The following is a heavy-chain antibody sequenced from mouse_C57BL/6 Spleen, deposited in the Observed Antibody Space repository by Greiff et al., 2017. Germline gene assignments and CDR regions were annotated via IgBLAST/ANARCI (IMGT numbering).Heavy chain of an antibody. Sequence: VQLQQPGAELVKPGASVKLSCKASGYTFTSYWMHWVKQRPGQGLEWIGMIHPNSGSTNYNEKFKSKATLTVDKSSSTAYMQLSSLTSEDSAVYYCARWTPYYAMDYWGQGTSVTVSS. CDR2: IHPNSGST. CDR1: GYTFTSYW. CDR3: ARWTPYYAMDY. V-gene: IGHV1-64*01. J-gene: IGHJ4*01.